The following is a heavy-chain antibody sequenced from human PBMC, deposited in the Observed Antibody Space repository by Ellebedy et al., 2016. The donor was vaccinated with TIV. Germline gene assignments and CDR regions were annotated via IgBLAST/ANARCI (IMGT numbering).Heavy chain of an antibody. V-gene: IGHV1-18*01. J-gene: IGHJ6*03. CDR2: ISAYNGDI. D-gene: IGHD6-6*01. CDR1: GYTFTSFG. Sequence: ASVKVSCXASGYTFTSFGLSWVRQAPGQGLEWMGWISAYNGDINYAQNFQGRVAMTTDTATSTVYVDLRSLRSDDTAVYYCARVSVDVVIGHHYFYMDMWGKGTTVTVSS. CDR3: ARVSVDVVIGHHYFYMDM.